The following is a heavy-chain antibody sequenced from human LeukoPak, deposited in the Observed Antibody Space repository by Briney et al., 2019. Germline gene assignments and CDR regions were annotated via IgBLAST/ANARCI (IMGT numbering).Heavy chain of an antibody. CDR3: ARGSATTLDY. J-gene: IGHJ4*02. V-gene: IGHV4-34*01. CDR1: GGSFSGYY. D-gene: IGHD5-12*01. Sequence: SETLSLTCAVYGGSFSGYYWSWIRQPPGKGLEWIGEINHSGSTNYNPSLKSRVTISVDTSKNQFSLKLSSVTAADTAVYYCARGSATTLDYWGQGTLVTVSS. CDR2: INHSGST.